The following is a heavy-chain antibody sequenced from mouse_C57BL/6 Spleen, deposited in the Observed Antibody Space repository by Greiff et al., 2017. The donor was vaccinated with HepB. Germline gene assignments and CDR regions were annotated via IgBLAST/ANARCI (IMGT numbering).Heavy chain of an antibody. V-gene: IGHV5-9*01. CDR3: ARHRNWDADFDY. CDR1: GFTFSSYT. CDR2: ISGGGGNT. D-gene: IGHD4-1*01. Sequence: EVKVVESGGGLVKPGGSLKLSCAASGFTFSSYTMSWVRQTPEKRLEWVATISGGGGNTYYPDSVKGRFTISRDNAKNTLYLQMSSLRSEDTALYYCARHRNWDADFDYWGQGTTLTVSS. J-gene: IGHJ2*01.